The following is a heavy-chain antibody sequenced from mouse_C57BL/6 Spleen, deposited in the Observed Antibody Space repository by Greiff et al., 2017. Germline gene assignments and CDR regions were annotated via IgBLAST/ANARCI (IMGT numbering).Heavy chain of an antibody. CDR2: IDPSDSYT. CDR1: GYTFTSYW. J-gene: IGHJ2*01. Sequence: QVQLKQPGAELVKPGASVKLSCKASGYTFTSYWMQWVKQRPGQGLEWIGEIDPSDSYTNYNQKFKGKATLTVDTSSSTAYMQLSSLTSEDSAVYYCSLYYYGSSSLFFDDWGQGTTLTVSS. V-gene: IGHV1-50*01. D-gene: IGHD1-1*01. CDR3: SLYYYGSSSLFFDD.